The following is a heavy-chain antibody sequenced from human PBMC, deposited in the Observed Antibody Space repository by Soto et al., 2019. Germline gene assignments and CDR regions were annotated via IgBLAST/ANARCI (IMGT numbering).Heavy chain of an antibody. D-gene: IGHD2-15*01. J-gene: IGHJ5*02. CDR3: ARVNGYCSGGSCYSVWFDT. CDR1: GYTFTSYY. V-gene: IGHV1-46*01. CDR2: INPSGGST. Sequence: ASVKVSCKASGYTFTSYYMHWVRQAPGQGLEWMGRINPSGGSTSYAQKFHGRVTMTRDTSTSTVYMELSSLRSEDTAVYYCARVNGYCSGGSCYSVWFDTWGQVTLVTVSS.